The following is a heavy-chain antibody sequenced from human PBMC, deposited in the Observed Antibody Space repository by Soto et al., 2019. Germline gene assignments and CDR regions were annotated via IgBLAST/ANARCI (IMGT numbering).Heavy chain of an antibody. V-gene: IGHV4-59*01. Sequence: ETLSLTCTVSGGSISSYYWNWIRQPPGKGLEWIGYIYYSGSTKYNPSLKSRVTISVDTSKNQFSLKLSSVTAADTAVYYCARDRLANWFDPWGQGTLVTVS. CDR3: ARDRLANWFDP. J-gene: IGHJ5*02. CDR1: GGSISSYY. D-gene: IGHD3-9*01. CDR2: IYYSGST.